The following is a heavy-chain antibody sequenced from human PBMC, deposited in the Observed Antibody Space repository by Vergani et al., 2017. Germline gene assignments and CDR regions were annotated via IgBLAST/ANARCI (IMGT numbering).Heavy chain of an antibody. CDR1: GFTFSSYE. V-gene: IGHV3-48*03. CDR3: ARDRAPMVRGPKYYYGMDV. CDR2: ISSSGSTI. D-gene: IGHD3-10*01. Sequence: EVQLVESGGGLVQPGGSLRLSCAASGFTFSSYEMNWVRQAPGKGLGWVSYISSSGSTIYYADSVKGRFTMTRDNAKNSLYLPMYSLRAEDTAVYYCARDRAPMVRGPKYYYGMDVGGQGTTVTVSS. J-gene: IGHJ6*02.